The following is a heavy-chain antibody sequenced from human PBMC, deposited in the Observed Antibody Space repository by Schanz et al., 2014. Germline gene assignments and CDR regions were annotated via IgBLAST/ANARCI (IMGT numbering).Heavy chain of an antibody. J-gene: IGHJ4*01. CDR3: ARAPTAYCSDTSYLGTPFDY. D-gene: IGHD2-2*01. CDR2: SISILGIP. Sequence: QVQLVQSGAELRKPGTSVKVSCKASGYTFTDYGISWVRQAPGQGLEWMGRSISILGIPNYAQKFQARVSITADRSTSTAYMELSSLRSEDTAVYYCARAPTAYCSDTSYLGTPFDYWGHGTLVTVSS. V-gene: IGHV1-69*09. CDR1: GYTFTDYG.